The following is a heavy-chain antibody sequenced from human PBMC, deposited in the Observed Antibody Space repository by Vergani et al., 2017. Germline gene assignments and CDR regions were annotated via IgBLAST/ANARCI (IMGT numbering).Heavy chain of an antibody. D-gene: IGHD3-3*01. V-gene: IGHV3-11*01. J-gene: IGHJ6*02. CDR3: AKDGYYDFWSGYYPNPYYYYGMDV. CDR1: GFTFSDYY. CDR2: ISSSGSTI. Sequence: QVQLVESGGGLVKPGGSLRLSCAASGFTFSDYYMSWIRQAPGKGLEWVSYISSSGSTIYYADSVKGRFTISRDNAKNSLYLQMNSLRAEDTAVYYCAKDGYYDFWSGYYPNPYYYYGMDVWGQGTTVTVSS.